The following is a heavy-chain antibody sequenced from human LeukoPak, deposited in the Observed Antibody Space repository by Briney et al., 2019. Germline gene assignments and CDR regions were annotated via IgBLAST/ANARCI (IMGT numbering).Heavy chain of an antibody. CDR3: ARDSDQVVVVVSATLDY. V-gene: IGHV1-2*02. Sequence: ASVKVSCKASGYTFTGSYMHWVRQAPGQGLEWMGWINPNSGGTNYAQKFQGRVTMTRDTSISSAYRELSRLRSDDTAVYYCARDSDQVVVVVSATLDYWGQGTLVTVSS. CDR1: GYTFTGSY. D-gene: IGHD2-15*01. CDR2: INPNSGGT. J-gene: IGHJ4*02.